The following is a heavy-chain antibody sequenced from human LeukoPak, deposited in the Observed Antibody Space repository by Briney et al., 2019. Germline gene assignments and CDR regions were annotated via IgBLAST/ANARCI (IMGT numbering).Heavy chain of an antibody. CDR3: AKEAPESSGHDAFDI. CDR2: ISWNSGSI. V-gene: IGHV3-9*01. Sequence: GRSLRLSCAASGFTFDDYAMHWVRQAPGKGLEWVSGISWNSGSIGYADSVKGRFTISRDNAKNSLYLQMNSLRAEGTALYYCAKEAPESSGHDAFDIWGQGTMVTVSS. D-gene: IGHD6-19*01. CDR1: GFTFDDYA. J-gene: IGHJ3*02.